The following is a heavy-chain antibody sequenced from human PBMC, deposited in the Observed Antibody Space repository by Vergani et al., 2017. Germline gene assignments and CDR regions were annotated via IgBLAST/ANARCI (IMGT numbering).Heavy chain of an antibody. J-gene: IGHJ3*02. V-gene: IGHV3-72*01. D-gene: IGHD1-1*01. Sequence: AQLVESGGGVVQPGSSLRLSCAASGFTFTDYGMHWVRQAPGKGLEWVGRIRNKANDYTTQYAASVKGRFTISRDDSKSYLYLQMNSLQTEDTALYYCVRVKGSNWNDHLYDIWGQGTLVTVSS. CDR2: IRNKANDYTT. CDR1: GFTFTDYG. CDR3: VRVKGSNWNDHLYDI.